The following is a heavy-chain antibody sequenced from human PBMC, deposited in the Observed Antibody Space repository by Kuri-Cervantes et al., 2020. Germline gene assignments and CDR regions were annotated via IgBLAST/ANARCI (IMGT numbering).Heavy chain of an antibody. CDR3: ARGYCSGGSCYSAD. V-gene: IGHV3-7*01. D-gene: IGHD2-15*01. Sequence: GGSLRLSCATSGFTFNDYYMGWIRQAPGKGLEWVGNIKQDGSEKYYVDSVKGRFTISRDNAKNSLYLQMNSLRAEDTAVYYCARGYCSGGSCYSADWGQGTLVTVSS. CDR2: IKQDGSEK. J-gene: IGHJ4*02. CDR1: GFTFNDYY.